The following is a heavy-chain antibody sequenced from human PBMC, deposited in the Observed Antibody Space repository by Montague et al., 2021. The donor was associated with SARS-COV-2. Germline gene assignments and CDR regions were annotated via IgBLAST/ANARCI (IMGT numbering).Heavy chain of an antibody. CDR2: TYYRSKWYN. CDR3: ARIPVGSKYYFDF. J-gene: IGHJ4*02. CDR1: GDSVSSINVT. Sequence: CAISGDSVSSINVTCNWIRQSPSSRLEWLGRTYYRSKWYNDYAESVKSRITIDPDTSKHQFSLHLNSVTPEDTAVYYCARIPVGSKYYFDFWGQGTLVTVSS. V-gene: IGHV6-1*01. D-gene: IGHD2-2*01.